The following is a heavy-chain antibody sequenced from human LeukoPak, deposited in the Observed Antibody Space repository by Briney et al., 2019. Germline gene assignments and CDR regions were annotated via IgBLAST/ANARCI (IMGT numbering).Heavy chain of an antibody. CDR3: ARGVRSAFYAPPPDY. CDR2: IIPLFGTV. CDR1: GGTFTGYT. J-gene: IGHJ4*02. D-gene: IGHD3-3*01. Sequence: SVKVSCKASGGTFTGYTISWVRLAPGQGLEWMGRIIPLFGTVDYAQKFQGRVTITTDESATTAYMQLSSLKSDHTAVYYCARGVRSAFYAPPPDYWGQGTRVTVSS. V-gene: IGHV1-69*05.